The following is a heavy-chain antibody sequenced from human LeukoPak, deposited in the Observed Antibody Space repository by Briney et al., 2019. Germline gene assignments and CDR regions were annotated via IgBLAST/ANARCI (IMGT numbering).Heavy chain of an antibody. J-gene: IGHJ4*02. CDR3: ARELDGVISH. Sequence: GRSLRLSCAASGFTFSSYGMHWVRQAPGKGLEWVAVIWYDGSNKYYADSVKGRFTISRDNSKNTLYLQMNSPRAEDTAVYYCARELDGVISHWGQGTLVTVSS. CDR2: IWYDGSNK. CDR1: GFTFSSYG. V-gene: IGHV3-33*01. D-gene: IGHD3-16*02.